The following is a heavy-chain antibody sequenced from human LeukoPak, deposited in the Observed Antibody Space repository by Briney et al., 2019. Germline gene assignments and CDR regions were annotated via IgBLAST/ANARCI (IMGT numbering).Heavy chain of an antibody. CDR2: IYYSGST. D-gene: IGHD2-2*02. CDR1: GGSISSGGYY. V-gene: IGHV4-31*03. CDR3: ARVVVVPAAILRAFDI. Sequence: SETLSLTCTVSGGSISSGGYYWSWIRQHPGKGLEWIGYIYYSGSTYYNPSLKSRVTISVDTSKNQFSLKLSSVTAAATAVYYCARVVVVPAAILRAFDIWGQGTMVTVSS. J-gene: IGHJ3*02.